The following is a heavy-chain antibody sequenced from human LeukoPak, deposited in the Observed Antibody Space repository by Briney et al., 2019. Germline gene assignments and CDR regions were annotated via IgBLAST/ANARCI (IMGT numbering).Heavy chain of an antibody. CDR1: GFTFSSFW. V-gene: IGHV3-7*01. CDR2: INQDGSEK. CDR3: AGRPSSTIP. Sequence: PGGSLRPSCAASGFTFSSFWMSWVRQAPGKGLEWVSNINQDGSEKYCVDSVKGRFTISRDNAKNSLYLQMNSLRAEDTAVYYCAGRPSSTIPGGQGTLVTVSS. J-gene: IGHJ4*02. D-gene: IGHD5/OR15-5a*01.